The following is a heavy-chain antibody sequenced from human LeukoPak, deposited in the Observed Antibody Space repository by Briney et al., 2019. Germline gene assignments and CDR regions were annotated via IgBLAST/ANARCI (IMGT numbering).Heavy chain of an antibody. D-gene: IGHD4-23*01. J-gene: IGHJ4*02. V-gene: IGHV3-7*01. CDR3: ARDRGYSSFDY. CDR2: IKEDGSEI. Sequence: PGGSLRLSCAASAFTFSNYWMSWVRQAPGKGLEWVANIKEDGSEINYVDSVKGRFTISRDNAKNSLYLQMNNLTVDDTIVYYCARDRGYSSFDYWGQGTLVTVSS. CDR1: AFTFSNYW.